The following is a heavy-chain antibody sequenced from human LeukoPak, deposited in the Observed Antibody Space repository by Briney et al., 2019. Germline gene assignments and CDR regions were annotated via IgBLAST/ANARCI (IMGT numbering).Heavy chain of an antibody. CDR3: ARAGYNWNDVGWFDP. CDR1: GYTLTELS. D-gene: IGHD1-1*01. Sequence: ASVKVSCKVSGYTLTELSMHWVRQAPGKGLEWMGGFDPEDGETIYAQKFQGRVTMTRNTSISTAYMELSSLRSEDTAVYYCARAGYNWNDVGWFDPWGQGTLVTVPS. V-gene: IGHV1-24*01. J-gene: IGHJ5*02. CDR2: FDPEDGET.